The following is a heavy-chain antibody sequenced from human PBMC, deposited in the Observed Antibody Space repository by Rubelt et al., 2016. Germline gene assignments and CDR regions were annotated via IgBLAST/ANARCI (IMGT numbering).Heavy chain of an antibody. Sequence: QITLKESGPTLVKPTQTLTLTCTFSGFSLSTSGVGVGWIRQPPGKALEWLALIYWDDDKRYSPSLKSRLLLTKDTSKTQVVLTMTNMDPVDTATYYYAHTEYSSGWYPYYYYGMDVWGQGTTVTVSS. CDR2: IYWDDDK. V-gene: IGHV2-5*02. D-gene: IGHD6-19*01. CDR1: GFSLSTSGVG. J-gene: IGHJ6*02. CDR3: AHTEYSSGWYPYYYYGMDV.